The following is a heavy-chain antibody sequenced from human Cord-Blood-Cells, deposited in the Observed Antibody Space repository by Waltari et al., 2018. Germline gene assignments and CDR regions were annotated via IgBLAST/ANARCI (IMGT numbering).Heavy chain of an antibody. Sequence: VQLQEPFPGLVKPSETLSLTCTVSAVSFSSHYWRWTRQPPGGVRAWIGYIYYSGRTNYNPSLKSRVTISVDTSKNQFSLKLSSVTAADTAVYYCARGGLAKTYYYDSSGYTDDAFDIWGQGTMVTVSS. CDR3: ARGGLAKTYYYDSSGYTDDAFDI. V-gene: IGHV4-59*11. CDR2: IYYSGRT. CDR1: AVSFSSHY. J-gene: IGHJ3*02. D-gene: IGHD3-22*01.